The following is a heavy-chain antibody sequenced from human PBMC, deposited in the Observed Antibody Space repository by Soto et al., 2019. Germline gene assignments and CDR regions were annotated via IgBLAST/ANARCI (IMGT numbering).Heavy chain of an antibody. CDR2: ISGTGGPT. D-gene: IGHD2-2*01. V-gene: IGHV3-23*01. CDR1: GFTFSTYA. J-gene: IGHJ6*03. CDR3: AKGDCSSTSCSTKGDSYYDYMDV. Sequence: EVQLLESGGGLIQPGGSLRLSCAASGFTFSTYAMSWVRQAPGKGLEWVSAISGTGGPTYYADSVEGRLTISRDNSKNTLYLQMNSLRADDTAVYYCAKGDCSSTSCSTKGDSYYDYMDVWGKGTTVTVSS.